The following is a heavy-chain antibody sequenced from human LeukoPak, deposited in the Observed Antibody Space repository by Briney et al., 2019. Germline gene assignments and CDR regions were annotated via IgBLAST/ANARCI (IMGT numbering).Heavy chain of an antibody. V-gene: IGHV3-7*01. CDR1: GFTLSSYW. J-gene: IGHJ6*03. D-gene: IGHD4-17*01. CDR3: ARGSGDMDV. Sequence: GGSLRLSCAASGFTLSSYWMSWVRQAPGKGLEWVANIKQDGSEKYYVDSVKGRFTISRDNAKNSLYLQMNSLRAEDTAVYYCARGSGDMDVWGKGTTVTISS. CDR2: IKQDGSEK.